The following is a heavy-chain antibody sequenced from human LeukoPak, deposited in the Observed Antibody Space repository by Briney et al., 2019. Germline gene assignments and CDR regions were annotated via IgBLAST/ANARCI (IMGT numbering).Heavy chain of an antibody. J-gene: IGHJ6*02. D-gene: IGHD3-22*01. CDR1: GFTFSTYA. CDR2: ISRNGDKT. Sequence: GGSLRLSCAASGFTFSTYAMSWVRQAPGMGLQWVSSISRNGDKTYYADSVKGRFTISRDNAKNSLYLQMNSLRAEDTAVYYCAREYYYDSTLAYGMDVWGQGTTVTVSS. V-gene: IGHV3-23*01. CDR3: AREYYYDSTLAYGMDV.